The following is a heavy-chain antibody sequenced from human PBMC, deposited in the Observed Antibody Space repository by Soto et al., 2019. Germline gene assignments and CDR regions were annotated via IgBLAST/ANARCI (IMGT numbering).Heavy chain of an antibody. CDR1: GYTFTSFG. CDR2: ITTDKGKT. Sequence: GPEVKKPGASVKVSCKTSGYTFTSFGISWVRQAPGQGLEWMGWITTDKGKTNYAQKFQGRVTMTTVTSTSTAYMELRSLRSDDTAVYYCATRSPAFDYWGQGTLVTVSS. V-gene: IGHV1-18*01. J-gene: IGHJ4*02. CDR3: ATRSPAFDY.